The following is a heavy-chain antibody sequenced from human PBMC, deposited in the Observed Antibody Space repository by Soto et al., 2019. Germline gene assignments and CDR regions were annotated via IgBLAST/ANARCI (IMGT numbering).Heavy chain of an antibody. Sequence: QVQLQESGPGLVRPSGTLSLTCTVSGGSITNTNWWSWVRQPPGKGLEWLGAIFHAGSTNYNPSLKSRITMSADKSETRFSLNLTSVTAADTAVYYCARTRQHCSATTCYEFYFDYWGQGTLVTVSS. CDR3: ARTRQHCSATTCYEFYFDY. CDR1: GGSITNTNW. V-gene: IGHV4-4*02. D-gene: IGHD2-2*01. CDR2: IFHAGST. J-gene: IGHJ4*02.